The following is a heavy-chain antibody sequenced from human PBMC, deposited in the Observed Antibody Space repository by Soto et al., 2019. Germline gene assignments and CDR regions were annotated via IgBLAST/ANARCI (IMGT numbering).Heavy chain of an antibody. J-gene: IGHJ4*02. CDR2: ITGSGGST. Sequence: GGSLRLSCAASGFTFSTYAMIWVRQAPGKGLEWVSAITGSGGSTYYADSVKGRFTISRDNSKNTLYVQMNSLRADDTAVYYCAKGCSASRPYYFDYWARGTLVTVSS. D-gene: IGHD2-15*01. V-gene: IGHV3-23*01. CDR1: GFTFSTYA. CDR3: AKGCSASRPYYFDY.